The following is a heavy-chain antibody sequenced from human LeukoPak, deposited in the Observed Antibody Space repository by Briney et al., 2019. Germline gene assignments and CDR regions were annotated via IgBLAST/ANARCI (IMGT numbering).Heavy chain of an antibody. V-gene: IGHV4-59*08. Sequence: PSQTLSLTCTVSGGSISSYYWSWIRQPPGKGLEWIGYIYYSGSTNYNPSLKSRVTISVDTSKNQFSLKLSSVTAADTAVYYCARRTNYDSSGYYYYFDYWGQGTLVTVSS. J-gene: IGHJ4*02. D-gene: IGHD3-22*01. CDR2: IYYSGST. CDR1: GGSISSYY. CDR3: ARRTNYDSSGYYYYFDY.